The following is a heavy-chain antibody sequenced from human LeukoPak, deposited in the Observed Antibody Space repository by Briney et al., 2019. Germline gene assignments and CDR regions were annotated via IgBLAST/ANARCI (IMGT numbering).Heavy chain of an antibody. Sequence: ASVKVSCKASGYTFTGYYMHWLRQAPGQGLEWMGGIIPIFGTANYAQKFQGRVTITADESTSTAYMELSSLRSEDTAVYYCARDLGYYYDSSGPPGYWGQGTLVTVSS. J-gene: IGHJ4*02. V-gene: IGHV1-69*13. D-gene: IGHD3-22*01. CDR2: IIPIFGTA. CDR1: GYTFTGYY. CDR3: ARDLGYYYDSSGPPGY.